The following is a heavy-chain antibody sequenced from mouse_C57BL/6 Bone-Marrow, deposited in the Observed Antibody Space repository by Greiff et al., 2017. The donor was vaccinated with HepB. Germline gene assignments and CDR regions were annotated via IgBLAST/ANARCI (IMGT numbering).Heavy chain of an antibody. J-gene: IGHJ4*01. Sequence: EVHLVESGGDLVKPGGSLKLSCAASGFTFSSYGMSWVRQTPDKRLEWVATISSGGSYTYYPDSVKGRFTISRDNAKNTLYLQMSSLKSEDTAMYYCARGSSTMVTTYAMDYWGQGTSVTVSS. D-gene: IGHD2-2*01. CDR1: GFTFSSYG. CDR3: ARGSSTMVTTYAMDY. V-gene: IGHV5-6*01. CDR2: ISSGGSYT.